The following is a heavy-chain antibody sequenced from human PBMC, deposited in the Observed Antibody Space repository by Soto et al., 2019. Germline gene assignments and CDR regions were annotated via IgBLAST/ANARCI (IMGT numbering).Heavy chain of an antibody. CDR3: ARGSRPYGSGSYYKGFDP. CDR2: IYYSGST. D-gene: IGHD3-10*01. V-gene: IGHV4-59*08. CDR1: GGSISSYY. Sequence: SETLSLTCTVSGGSISSYYWTWIRQPPGKGLEWIGYIYYSGSTNYNPSLKSRVTISVDTSKTQFSLKLSSVTAADTAVYYCARGSRPYGSGSYYKGFDPWGQGTLVTVSS. J-gene: IGHJ5*02.